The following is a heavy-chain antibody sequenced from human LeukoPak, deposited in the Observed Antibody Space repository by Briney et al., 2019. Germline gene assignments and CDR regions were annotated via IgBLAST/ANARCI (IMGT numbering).Heavy chain of an antibody. J-gene: IGHJ4*02. V-gene: IGHV3-7*05. CDR3: ARDQRYCSSSSCPWEPFDY. CDR1: GFMFSSYW. D-gene: IGHD2-2*01. CDR2: IKQDGSEK. Sequence: PGGSLRLSCAGSGFMFSSYWIYWVRQAPGKGLEWVANIKQDGSEKYYVDSVKGRFTISRDNAKNSLYLQMNSLRAEDTAVYYCARDQRYCSSSSCPWEPFDYWGQGTLATVSS.